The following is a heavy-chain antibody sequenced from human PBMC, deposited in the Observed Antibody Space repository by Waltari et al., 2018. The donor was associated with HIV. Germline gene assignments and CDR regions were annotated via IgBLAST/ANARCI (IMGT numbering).Heavy chain of an antibody. J-gene: IGHJ5*01. CDR1: GFTFSDFW. Sequence: VESGGTLVQPGGSLSLSCAVSGFTFSDFWTTWVRRAPGKGLEWLANIKEDGSEMYYVESVRGRFIVARDSTKKMVFLHMNNLKVDDTGTYYCARSKSGHLDSWGQGTLVTVSP. CDR3: ARSKSGHLDS. D-gene: IGHD1-26*01. CDR2: IKEDGSEM. V-gene: IGHV3-7*03.